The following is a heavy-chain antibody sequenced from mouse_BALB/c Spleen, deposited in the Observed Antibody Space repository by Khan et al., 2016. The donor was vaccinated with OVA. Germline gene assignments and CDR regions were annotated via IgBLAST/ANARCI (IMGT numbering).Heavy chain of an antibody. Sequence: EVQLQQSGPELVKPGASMKISCKASGYSFTDYTMNWVKQSHGKSLEWIGLINPYNGVTSDNQKFKGKATLTVDKSSSTAYMELLSLTSGDSAVYYGARSGYGGFAYWGQGTLVTVSA. J-gene: IGHJ3*01. CDR3: ARSGYGGFAY. V-gene: IGHV1-18*01. CDR1: GYSFTDYT. D-gene: IGHD1-2*01. CDR2: INPYNGVT.